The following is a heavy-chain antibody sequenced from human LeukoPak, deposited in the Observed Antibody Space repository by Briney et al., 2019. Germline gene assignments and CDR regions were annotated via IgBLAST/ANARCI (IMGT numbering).Heavy chain of an antibody. V-gene: IGHV4-59*01. CDR2: IYYSGIT. CDR3: ARGPSDAFDI. CDR1: GGSISSYY. Sequence: SETLSLTCTVSGGSISSYYWSWIRQSPGKGLEWIEYIYYSGITNYSPSLKSRVTISLDTSKNQFSLKLSSVTAADTAVYYCARGPSDAFDIWGPGTMVTVSS. J-gene: IGHJ3*02.